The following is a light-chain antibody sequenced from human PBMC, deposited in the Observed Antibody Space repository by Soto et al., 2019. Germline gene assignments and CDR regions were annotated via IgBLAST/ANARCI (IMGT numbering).Light chain of an antibody. CDR2: GAS. CDR1: QSVRSSY. V-gene: IGKV3-20*01. CDR3: QQYGGSPPLS. J-gene: IGKJ4*01. Sequence: EIVLTQSPGTLSLSPGERATLSCRASQSVRSSYLAWYQQKPGQAPRLLIYGASSRATGIPDRFSGSGSGTDFTLTIGRLEPEDFAVYYCQQYGGSPPLSFGGGTKVDIK.